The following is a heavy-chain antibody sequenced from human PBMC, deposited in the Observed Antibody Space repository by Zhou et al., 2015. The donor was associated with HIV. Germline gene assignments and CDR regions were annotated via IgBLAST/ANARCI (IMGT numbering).Heavy chain of an antibody. V-gene: IGHV1-69*01. Sequence: QVQLVQSGAEVKKPGSSVKVSCKASGGTFSSYAISWVRQAPGQGLEWMGGIIPIFGTANYAQKFQGRVTITADESTSTAYMELSSLRSEDTAVYYCAILRFLDRGAPYYYYYMDVWGERDHGHRLL. J-gene: IGHJ6*03. CDR1: GGTFSSYA. CDR3: AILRFLDRGAPYYYYYMDV. CDR2: IIPIFGTA. D-gene: IGHD3-3*01.